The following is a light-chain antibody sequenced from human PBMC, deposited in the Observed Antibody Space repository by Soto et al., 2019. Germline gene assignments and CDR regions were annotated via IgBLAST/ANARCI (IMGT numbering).Light chain of an antibody. V-gene: IGLV2-8*01. J-gene: IGLJ3*02. CDR1: SSDVGGDND. Sequence: QSVLTQPPSASGAPGQSVTISCTGTSSDVGGDNDVYWYQQHPGKAPKLLIYDVSKRPSGVPDRFSGSKSGNTASLTVSGLEDEDESYYYCYSYGGSNYWVFGGGTKLTVL. CDR3: YSYGGSNYWV. CDR2: DVS.